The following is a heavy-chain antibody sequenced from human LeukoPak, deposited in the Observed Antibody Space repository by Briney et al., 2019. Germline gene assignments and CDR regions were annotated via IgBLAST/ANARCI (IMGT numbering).Heavy chain of an antibody. CDR1: GGSISSYY. CDR2: IYYSGST. D-gene: IGHD3-22*01. CDR3: ASIPTHYYDSSGAFDI. Sequence: SETLSLTCTVSGGSISSYYWSWIRQPPGKGLEWIGYIYYSGSTNYNPSLKGRVTISVDTSKNQFSLKLSSVTAADTAVYYCASIPTHYYDSSGAFDIWGQGTMVTVSS. V-gene: IGHV4-59*08. J-gene: IGHJ3*02.